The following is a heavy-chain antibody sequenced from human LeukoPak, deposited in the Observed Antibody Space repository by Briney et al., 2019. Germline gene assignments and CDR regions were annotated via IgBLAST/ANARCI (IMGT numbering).Heavy chain of an antibody. J-gene: IGHJ6*04. Sequence: GGSLRLSCAASGFTLSTYSMNWVRQAPGKGLGWVSSITSSSSYYADSVKGRFTISRDNAKNPLFLQMNSLRAEDTAVYFCARDPDPHDYGDYEEGFWYYYAMDVWGKGVTVTVSS. D-gene: IGHD4-17*01. CDR2: ITSSSSY. V-gene: IGHV3-21*01. CDR1: GFTLSTYS. CDR3: ARDPDPHDYGDYEEGFWYYYAMDV.